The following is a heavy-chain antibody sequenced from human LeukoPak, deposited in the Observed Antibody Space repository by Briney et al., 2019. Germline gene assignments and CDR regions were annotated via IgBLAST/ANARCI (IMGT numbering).Heavy chain of an antibody. CDR3: AKDHLPGIVVADRDY. CDR1: GFTFSSYW. Sequence: GGSLRLSCVASGFTFSSYWMHWVRQAPGKGLVWVSAISGSGGTTYYADSVKGRFTISRDNSKNTLYLQINSLRAEDTAVYYCAKDHLPGIVVADRDYWGLGTLVTVSS. J-gene: IGHJ4*02. D-gene: IGHD6-19*01. CDR2: ISGSGGTT. V-gene: IGHV3-23*01.